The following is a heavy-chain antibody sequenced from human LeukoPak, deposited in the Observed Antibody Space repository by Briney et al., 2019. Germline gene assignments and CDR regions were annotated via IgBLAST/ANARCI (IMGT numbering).Heavy chain of an antibody. CDR3: TREARVGNWFDP. J-gene: IGHJ5*02. D-gene: IGHD2-2*01. Sequence: ASVNVSCRASGYTFTDYYIHWVRQAPGQGLEWMGWINPDNGGTNYAQKFQGRVTMTRDTSIRTVYMDLSRLRSDDTAVFYCTREARVGNWFDPWGRGTQVTVSS. CDR1: GYTFTDYY. V-gene: IGHV1-2*02. CDR2: INPDNGGT.